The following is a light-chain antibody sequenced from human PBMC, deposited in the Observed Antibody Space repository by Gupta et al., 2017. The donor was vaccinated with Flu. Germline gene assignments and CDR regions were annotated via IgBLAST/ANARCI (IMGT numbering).Light chain of an antibody. V-gene: IGLV2-14*01. CDR3: CSYTSNTLI. CDR2: EVS. Sequence: QSALTQPAPVSGSLGQSITLSCTGTSSDVGGYDYVSWYQHHPGKAPKLMIYEVSNRPSGISNRFSGSKSGNTASLTISGLQAEDEADYYCCSYTSNTLIFGGGTKLAVL. J-gene: IGLJ2*01. CDR1: SSDVGGYDY.